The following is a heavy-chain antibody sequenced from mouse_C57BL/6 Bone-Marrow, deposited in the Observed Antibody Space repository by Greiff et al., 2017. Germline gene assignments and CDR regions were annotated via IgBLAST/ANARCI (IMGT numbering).Heavy chain of an antibody. D-gene: IGHD2-2*01. CDR2: ISNGGGST. Sequence: EVKLMESGGGLVQPGGSLKLSCAASGFTFSDYYMYWVRQTPEKRLEWVAYISNGGGSTYYPDTGKGRFTISRDNAKNTLYLQMSRLKSEDTAMYYCARQTPFYYGYDCYAMDYWGQGTSVTVSS. J-gene: IGHJ4*01. CDR3: ARQTPFYYGYDCYAMDY. V-gene: IGHV5-12*01. CDR1: GFTFSDYY.